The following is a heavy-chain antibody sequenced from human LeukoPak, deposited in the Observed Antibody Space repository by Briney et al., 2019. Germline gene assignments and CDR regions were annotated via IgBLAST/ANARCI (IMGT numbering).Heavy chain of an antibody. Sequence: GGSLRLSCAASGFTFSNAWMSWVRQAPGKGLEWVGRIKSKNGGGTYDYAAPVKGRFTISRADSKHTLQLQSNSPKTEAPADYYCTTGTEKWLRFLARESRYYYYYYMDGWGKGTTVTISS. V-gene: IGHV3-15*01. CDR2: IKSKNGGGTY. CDR3: TTGTEKWLRFLARESRYYYYYYMDG. D-gene: IGHD5-12*01. CDR1: GFTFSNAW. J-gene: IGHJ6*03.